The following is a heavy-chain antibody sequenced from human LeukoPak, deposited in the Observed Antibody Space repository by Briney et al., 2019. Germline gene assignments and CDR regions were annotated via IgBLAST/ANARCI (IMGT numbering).Heavy chain of an antibody. CDR1: GGSVSSSSYY. CDR3: ARHRSGWLQSSFDY. D-gene: IGHD5-24*01. CDR2: MYYSGST. J-gene: IGHJ4*02. Sequence: SETLSLTCTVSGGSVSSSSYYWGWIRQPPGKGLEWIGSMYYSGSTYYNPSLKSRVTISVDTSKNQFSLKLSSVTAADTAVYYCARHRSGWLQSSFDYWGQGTLVTVPS. V-gene: IGHV4-39*01.